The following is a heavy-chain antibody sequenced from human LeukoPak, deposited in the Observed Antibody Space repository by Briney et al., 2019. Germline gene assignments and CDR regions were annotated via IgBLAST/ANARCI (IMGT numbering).Heavy chain of an antibody. D-gene: IGHD3-22*01. J-gene: IGHJ4*02. V-gene: IGHV7-4-1*02. Sequence: GASVKVSCKASGYTFTSYYMHWVRQAPGQGLEWMGWINTNTGNPTYAQGFTGRFVFSLDTSVSTAYLQISSLKAEDTAVYYCARGYDSSGYYEYYFDYWGQGTLVTVSS. CDR1: GYTFTSYY. CDR2: INTNTGNP. CDR3: ARGYDSSGYYEYYFDY.